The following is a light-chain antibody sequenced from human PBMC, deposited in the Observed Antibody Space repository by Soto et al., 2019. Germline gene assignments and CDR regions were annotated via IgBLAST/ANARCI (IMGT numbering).Light chain of an antibody. CDR1: NSDVGSYNL. CDR2: EGS. J-gene: IGLJ3*02. Sequence: QSALTQPASVSGSPGQSITISCTGTNSDVGSYNLVSWYQQHPGKAPKLMIYEGSKRPSGVSNRFSGSKSGNTASLTMSGLQAEDEADYYCCSYADSTTWVFGGGTKLTVL. V-gene: IGLV2-23*01. CDR3: CSYADSTTWV.